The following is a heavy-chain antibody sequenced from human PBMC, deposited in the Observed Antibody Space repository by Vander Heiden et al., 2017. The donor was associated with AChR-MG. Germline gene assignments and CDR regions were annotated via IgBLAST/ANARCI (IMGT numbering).Heavy chain of an antibody. CDR1: GGSFSGYY. Sequence: QVQLQQWGAGLLKPSETLSLTCAVYGGSFSGYYWSWIRQPPGKGLEWIGEINHSGSTNYNPSLKSRVTISVDTSKNQFSLKLSSVTAADTAVYYCARDGIAAAFDWFDPWGQGTLVTVSS. D-gene: IGHD6-13*01. CDR2: INHSGST. CDR3: ARDGIAAAFDWFDP. V-gene: IGHV4-34*01. J-gene: IGHJ5*02.